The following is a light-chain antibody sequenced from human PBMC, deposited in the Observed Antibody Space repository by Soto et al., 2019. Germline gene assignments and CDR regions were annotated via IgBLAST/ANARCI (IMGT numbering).Light chain of an antibody. CDR3: QQRSNWPPLT. CDR1: QSVSSY. V-gene: IGKV3-11*01. J-gene: IGKJ4*01. CDR2: DAS. Sequence: EIVLTQSPATLSLSPGERATLSCRASQSVSSYLAWYQQKPGQAPRLLIYDASNRATGIPARFSGSGSGTAFHLTIRSIEPEDFAVYYCQQRSNWPPLTFGGGTKVEIK.